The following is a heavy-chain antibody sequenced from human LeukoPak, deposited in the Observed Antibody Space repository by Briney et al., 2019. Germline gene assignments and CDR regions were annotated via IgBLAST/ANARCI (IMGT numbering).Heavy chain of an antibody. CDR2: IIPIFGTA. V-gene: IGHV1-69*06. CDR1: GGTFSSYA. J-gene: IGHJ4*02. CDR3: ARDTYDFWRWVSES. Sequence: ASVKVSCKASGGTFSSYAISWVRQAPGQGLEGMGGIIPIFGTANYAQKFQGRVTITADKSTSTAYMELSSLRSEDTAVYYCARDTYDFWRWVSESWGQGTLVTVSS. D-gene: IGHD3-3*01.